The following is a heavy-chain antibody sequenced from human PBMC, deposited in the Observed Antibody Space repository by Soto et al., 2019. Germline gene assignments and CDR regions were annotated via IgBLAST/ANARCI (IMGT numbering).Heavy chain of an antibody. CDR2: IYPGDYET. J-gene: IGHJ6*02. CDR3: ARHPNGDYDIMDV. D-gene: IGHD4-17*01. V-gene: IGHV5-51*01. Sequence: GESLKISCKGSGYHFTNYWVGWVRQMPGKGLEWMGIIYPGDYETRYSPSFQGQATISADKSISTAYLQWSSLKASDTAMYYCARHPNGDYDIMDVWGQGTTVTVSS. CDR1: GYHFTNYW.